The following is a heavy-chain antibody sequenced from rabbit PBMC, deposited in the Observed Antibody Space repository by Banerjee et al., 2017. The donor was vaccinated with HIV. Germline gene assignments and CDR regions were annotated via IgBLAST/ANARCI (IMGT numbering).Heavy chain of an antibody. CDR2: IYTGSSGST. Sequence: QSLEESGGDLVKPGASLTLTCTASGFSFSSYWMCWVRQAPGKGLEWIAYIYTGSSGSTYYANWAKSRFTISKTSSTTVTLQMTSLTAADTATYFCARSVNLWGQGTLVTVS. J-gene: IGHJ4*01. V-gene: IGHV1S40*01. CDR1: GFSFSSYW. CDR3: ARSVNL.